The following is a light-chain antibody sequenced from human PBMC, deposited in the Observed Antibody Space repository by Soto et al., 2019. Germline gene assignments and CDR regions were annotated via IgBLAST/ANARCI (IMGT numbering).Light chain of an antibody. V-gene: IGLV2-14*01. CDR2: EDS. CDR1: TSDVGGYNY. CDR3: SSYTTSGTLV. J-gene: IGLJ2*01. Sequence: QSALTQPTSVSGSPGQSITISCTGTTSDVGGYNYVSWYQQHPGKVPKVMIFEDSNRPSGISHRFSGSKSGNTASLTISGLQAEDEADYYCSSYTTSGTLVFGGGTKLTVL.